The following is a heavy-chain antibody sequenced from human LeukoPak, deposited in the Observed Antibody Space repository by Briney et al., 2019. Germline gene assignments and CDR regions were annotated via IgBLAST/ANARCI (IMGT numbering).Heavy chain of an antibody. CDR2: INPSGGST. J-gene: IGHJ6*02. CDR1: GHTFTSYY. V-gene: IGHV1-46*01. D-gene: IGHD3-3*01. CDR3: ARAEPYYDFWSGYYGSGYYYGMDV. Sequence: ASVKVACKASGHTFTSYYIHWVRQAPGQGLEWMGIINPSGGSTSYAQKFQGRVTMTRDTSTSTVYMELSSLRSEDTAVYYCARAEPYYDFWSGYYGSGYYYGMDVWGQGTTVTVSS.